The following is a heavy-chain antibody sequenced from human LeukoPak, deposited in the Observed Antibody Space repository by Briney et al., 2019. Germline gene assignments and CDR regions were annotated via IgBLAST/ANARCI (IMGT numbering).Heavy chain of an antibody. CDR1: GDSISSYY. J-gene: IGHJ4*02. V-gene: IGHV4-4*07. Sequence: SETLSLTCTVSGDSISSYYWSWIRQPAGKGLEWIGRIYTSGSTNYNPSLKSRVTMSVDTSKNQFSLKLSSVTAADTAVYYCARVSVVRGAPDYYFDYWGQGTLVTVSS. CDR2: IYTSGST. D-gene: IGHD3-10*01. CDR3: ARVSVVRGAPDYYFDY.